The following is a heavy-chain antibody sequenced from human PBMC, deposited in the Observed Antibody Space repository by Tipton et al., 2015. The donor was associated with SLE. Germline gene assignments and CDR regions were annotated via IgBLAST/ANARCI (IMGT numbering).Heavy chain of an antibody. Sequence: AGLVKPSETLSLTCAVYGGSFSGYYWTWIRQPPGKGLEWIGEINHSGSTNYNPSLKSRVTISVDTSKNQFSLKLSSVTAADTAVYYCARDGRGWTGDIRDWFFDLWGRGTLVTVSS. CDR1: GGSFSGYY. D-gene: IGHD3/OR15-3a*01. V-gene: IGHV4-34*01. CDR2: INHSGST. J-gene: IGHJ2*01. CDR3: ARDGRGWTGDIRDWFFDL.